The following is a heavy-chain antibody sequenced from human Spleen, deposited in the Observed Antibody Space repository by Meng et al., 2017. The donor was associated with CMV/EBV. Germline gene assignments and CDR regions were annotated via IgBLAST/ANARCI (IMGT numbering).Heavy chain of an antibody. V-gene: IGHV4-39*07. Sequence: QLQQPESGRGVVKPSETLSLTCTVSGGSISSSSYYWGWIRQPPGKGLEWIGSIYYSGSTYYNPSLKSRVTISVDTSKNQFSLKLSSVTAADTAVYYCARGVGALRYWGQGTLVTVSS. CDR1: GGSISSSSYY. J-gene: IGHJ4*02. CDR2: IYYSGST. CDR3: ARGVGALRY. D-gene: IGHD3-3*01.